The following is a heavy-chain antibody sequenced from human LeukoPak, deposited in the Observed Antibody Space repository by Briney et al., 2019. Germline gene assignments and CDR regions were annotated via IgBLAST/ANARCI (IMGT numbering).Heavy chain of an antibody. V-gene: IGHV4-59*01. D-gene: IGHD1-26*01. J-gene: IGHJ4*02. CDR1: GGSISSYF. Sequence: SETLSLTCTVSGGSISSYFWSWIRQPPGKGLEWIGYIYYSGSTNYNPSLKSRVTISVDTSKNQFSLKLSSVTAADTAVYYCARGRGATNYWGQGTLVTVSS. CDR3: ARGRGATNY. CDR2: IYYSGST.